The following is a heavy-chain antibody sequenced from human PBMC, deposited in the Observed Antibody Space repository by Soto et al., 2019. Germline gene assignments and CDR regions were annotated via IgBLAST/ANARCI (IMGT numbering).Heavy chain of an antibody. CDR1: GGSFSDSY. D-gene: IGHD4-4*01. J-gene: IGHJ6*03. CDR2: INHTGST. V-gene: IGHV4-34*01. Sequence: TSETLSLTCAVYGGSFSDSYWSWFRQPPGEGLEWIAEINHTGSTNYNPSLQSRVTISVDTSKNQFSLNLSSVTAADTAVYYCARGLLNHWRPYDYSTRFYYYYYMDVWGKGTTVTVSS. CDR3: ARGLLNHWRPYDYSTRFYYYYYMDV.